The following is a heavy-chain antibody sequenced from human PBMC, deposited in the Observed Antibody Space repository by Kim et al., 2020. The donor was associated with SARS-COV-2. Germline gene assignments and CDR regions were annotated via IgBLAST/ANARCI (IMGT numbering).Heavy chain of an antibody. CDR3: ARATPDVTGLITIFGVVTADYYYYGMDV. J-gene: IGHJ6*02. V-gene: IGHV1-69*04. Sequence: SVKVSCKASGGTFSSYAISWVRQAPGQGLEWMGRIIPILGIANYAQKFQGRVTITADKSTSTAYMELSSLRSEDTAVYYCARATPDVTGLITIFGVVTADYYYYGMDVWGQGTTVTVSS. D-gene: IGHD3-3*01. CDR1: GGTFSSYA. CDR2: IIPILGIA.